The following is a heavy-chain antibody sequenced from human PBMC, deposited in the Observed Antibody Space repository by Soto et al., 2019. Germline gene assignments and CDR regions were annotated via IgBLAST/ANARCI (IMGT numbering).Heavy chain of an antibody. CDR3: ARSRVTAAREYFYYAMDA. CDR2: MKPNSGNT. V-gene: IGHV1-8*01. D-gene: IGHD6-6*01. CDR1: GYTFTSYD. Sequence: ASVKVSCKASGYTFTSYDIDWVRQATGQGLEWMGWMKPNSGNTGYAQKFQGRVTMTKNTSTSTAYMELSGLRSEDTAVYYCARSRVTAAREYFYYAMDAWGQGTTVTVSS. J-gene: IGHJ6*02.